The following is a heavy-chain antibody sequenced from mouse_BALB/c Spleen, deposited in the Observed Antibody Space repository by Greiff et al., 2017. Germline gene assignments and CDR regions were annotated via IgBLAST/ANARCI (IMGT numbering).Heavy chain of an antibody. Sequence: EVQLMESGGGLVKPGGSLKLSCAASGFTFSSYAMSWVRQTPGKGLEWVGFISSGGSTYYPASVKGRFTITRDNARNNLYLQMSSLRSEDTAMYNCARDSLRRHYYAMDYWGQGTSVTVSS. CDR3: ARDSLRRHYYAMDY. CDR2: ISSGGST. CDR1: GFTFSSYA. J-gene: IGHJ4*01. D-gene: IGHD1-2*01. V-gene: IGHV5-6-5*01.